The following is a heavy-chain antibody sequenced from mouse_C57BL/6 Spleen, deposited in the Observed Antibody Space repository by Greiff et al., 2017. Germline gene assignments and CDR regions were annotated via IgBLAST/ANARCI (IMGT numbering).Heavy chain of an antibody. V-gene: IGHV1-64*01. J-gene: IGHJ2*01. CDR3: ARELLRKGFDY. D-gene: IGHD1-1*01. CDR1: GYTFTSYW. Sequence: QVQLKQPGAELVKPGASVKLSCKASGYTFTSYWMHWVKQRPGQGLEWIGMIHPNSGSTNYNEKFKSKATLTVDKSSSTAYMQLSSLTSEDSAVXYCARELLRKGFDYWGQGTTLTVSS. CDR2: IHPNSGST.